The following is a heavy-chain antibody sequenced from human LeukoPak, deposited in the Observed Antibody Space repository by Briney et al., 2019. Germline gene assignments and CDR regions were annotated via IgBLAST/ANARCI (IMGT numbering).Heavy chain of an antibody. CDR1: GFTLSSYT. CDR2: IKSKADGGTT. Sequence: GGSLRLSCAASGFTLSSYTMNWVRQAPGKGLEWVGRIKSKADGGTTDYAAPVKGRFTISRDDSKNTLYLQMNSLKTEDTAVYYCTTRYFDWLLPLDYWGQGTLVTVSS. CDR3: TTRYFDWLLPLDY. V-gene: IGHV3-15*01. J-gene: IGHJ4*02. D-gene: IGHD3-9*01.